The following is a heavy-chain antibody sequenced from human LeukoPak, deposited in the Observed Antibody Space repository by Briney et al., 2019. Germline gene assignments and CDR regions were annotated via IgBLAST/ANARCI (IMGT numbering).Heavy chain of an antibody. CDR2: INPSGGST. D-gene: IGHD3-22*01. CDR3: ARVSDYYDSSGYYSYDAFDI. Sequence: GASVKVSCKASGYTFTSYYMHWVRQAPGQGLEWMGIINPSGGSTSYAQKFQGRVTMTRDTSTSTVYMELSSLRSEDTAVYYCARVSDYYDSSGYYSYDAFDIWGQGTMVTVSS. V-gene: IGHV1-46*01. CDR1: GYTFTSYY. J-gene: IGHJ3*02.